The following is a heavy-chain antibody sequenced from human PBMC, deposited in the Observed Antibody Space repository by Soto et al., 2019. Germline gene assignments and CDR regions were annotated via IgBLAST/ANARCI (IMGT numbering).Heavy chain of an antibody. V-gene: IGHV4-39*07. J-gene: IGHJ5*02. Sequence: SETLCLTCTVSGGSISSSSYYWGWIRQPPGKGLEWIGSIYYSGSTYYNPSLKSRVTISLDTSKNQFSLNLRSVTAADTAVYYCARGGTSMVTWGQGTLVTVSS. D-gene: IGHD5-18*01. CDR1: GGSISSSSYY. CDR3: ARGGTSMVT. CDR2: IYYSGST.